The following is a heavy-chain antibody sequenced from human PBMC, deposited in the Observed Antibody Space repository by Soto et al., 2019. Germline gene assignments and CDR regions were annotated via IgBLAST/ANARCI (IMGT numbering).Heavy chain of an antibody. D-gene: IGHD2-15*01. J-gene: IGHJ6*02. CDR2: IITIFGTA. V-gene: IGHV1-69*01. CDR3: AREDIVVVVAATIDYYYGMDV. CDR1: GGTFSSYA. Sequence: QVQLVQSGAEVKKPGSSVKVSCKASGGTFSSYAISWVRQAPGQGLEWMGGIITIFGTANYAQKFQGRVTITADESTSTAYMELSSLRSEDTAVYYCAREDIVVVVAATIDYYYGMDVWGQGTTVTVSS.